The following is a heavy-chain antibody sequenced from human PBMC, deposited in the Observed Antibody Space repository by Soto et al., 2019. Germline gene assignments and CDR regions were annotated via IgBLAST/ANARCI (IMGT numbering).Heavy chain of an antibody. CDR1: GGSFSGYY. V-gene: IGHV4-34*01. CDR2: INHSGST. D-gene: IGHD3-22*01. CDR3: ARDQRYFESLYYYDSSGNFDY. J-gene: IGHJ4*02. Sequence: SETLSLTCAVYGGSFSGYYWSWIRQPPGKGLEWIGEINHSGSTNYNPSLKSRVTISVDTSKNQFSLKLSSVTAADTAVYYCARDQRYFESLYYYDSSGNFDYWGQGTLVTVSS.